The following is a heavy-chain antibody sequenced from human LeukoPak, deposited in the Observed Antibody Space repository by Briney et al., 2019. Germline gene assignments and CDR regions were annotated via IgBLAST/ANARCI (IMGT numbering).Heavy chain of an antibody. Sequence: GESLKISCAASGFTFSSYGMHWVRQAPGKGLEWVAVIWHDGNTKYYADSVKGRFTISRDNSKNTLYLQMNSLRAEDTAMYYCANNFDYWGQGTLVTVSS. V-gene: IGHV3-33*06. CDR2: IWHDGNTK. CDR3: ANNFDY. J-gene: IGHJ4*02. CDR1: GFTFSSYG.